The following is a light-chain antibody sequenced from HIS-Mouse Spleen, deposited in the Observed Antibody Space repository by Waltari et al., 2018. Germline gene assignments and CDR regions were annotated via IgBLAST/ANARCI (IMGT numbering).Light chain of an antibody. V-gene: IGLV3-19*01. Sequence: SSELTQDPAVSMALGQTVRLTCQGDSLRSYYASWYQQKPGQAPVLVIYEDSKRPSGIPERFSGSSSGTMATLTISGAQVEDEADYYCYSTDSSGNHRVFGGGTKLTVL. CDR1: SLRSYY. J-gene: IGLJ2*01. CDR3: YSTDSSGNHRV. CDR2: EDS.